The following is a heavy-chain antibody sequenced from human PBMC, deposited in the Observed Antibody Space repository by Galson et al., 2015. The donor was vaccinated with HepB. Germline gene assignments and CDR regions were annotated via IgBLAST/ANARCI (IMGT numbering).Heavy chain of an antibody. CDR3: ARHKEAPFIVGATYFDY. CDR2: IDPSDSYT. CDR1: GYSFTSYW. Sequence: QSGAEVKKPGESLRISCKGSGYSFTSYWISWVRQMPGKGLEWMGRIDPSDSYTNYSPSFQGHVTISADKSISTAYLQWSSLKASDTAMYYCARHKEAPFIVGATYFDYWGQGTLVTVSS. D-gene: IGHD1-26*01. J-gene: IGHJ4*02. V-gene: IGHV5-10-1*01.